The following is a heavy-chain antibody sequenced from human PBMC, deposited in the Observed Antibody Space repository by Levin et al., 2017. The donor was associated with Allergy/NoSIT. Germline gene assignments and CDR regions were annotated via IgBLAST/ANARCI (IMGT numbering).Heavy chain of an antibody. CDR3: ARAVYCSGSVCRSGDYGLDV. CDR2: INPDNGGT. CDR1: AYIFTGYY. J-gene: IGHJ6*02. D-gene: IGHD2-8*02. V-gene: IGHV1-2*02. Sequence: ASVKVSCKASAYIFTGYYLHWVRQAPGHGLEWMGWINPDNGGTNYVQKFEGRVTMTRDTSIRTAYMELSGLTSDDTAVYYCARAVYCSGSVCRSGDYGLDVWGQGTTVSVSS.